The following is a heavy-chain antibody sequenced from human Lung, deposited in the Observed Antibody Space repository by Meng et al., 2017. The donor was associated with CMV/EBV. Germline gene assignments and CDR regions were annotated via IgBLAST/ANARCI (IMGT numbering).Heavy chain of an antibody. D-gene: IGHD3-16*01. CDR2: ILYGGST. CDR3: ARVWGGDNWLDP. J-gene: IGHJ5*02. CDR1: RGSNSSGSHY. Sequence: TVTRGSNSSGSHYWGWGRQAPGKGLEWIGSILYGGSTYYNPSLKSRVSISIDVSKNQFSLSLSSVTAADTAVYYCARVWGGDNWLDPWGQGILVTVSS. V-gene: IGHV4-39*07.